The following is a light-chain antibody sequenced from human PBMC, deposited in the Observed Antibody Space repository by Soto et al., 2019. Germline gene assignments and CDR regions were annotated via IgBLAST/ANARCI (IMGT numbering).Light chain of an antibody. CDR1: QTVSSS. CDR2: EAS. J-gene: IGKJ4*01. V-gene: IGKV3-11*01. CDR3: QQHINWPLT. Sequence: IVLTHSPATLSLSPWERATLSCRASQTVSSSLAWYQQKPGQAPRLLIYEASNRATGIPARFSGSGSGADFALTISSLEPEDFALYYCQQHINWPLTFGGGTKVDIK.